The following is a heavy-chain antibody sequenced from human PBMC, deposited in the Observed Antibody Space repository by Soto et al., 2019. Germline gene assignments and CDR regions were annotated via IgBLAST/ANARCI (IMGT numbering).Heavy chain of an antibody. CDR1: GFTFSSYG. Sequence: QVQLVESGGGVVQPGRSLRLSCAASGFTFSSYGMHWVRQAPGKGLEWVAVISYDGSNKYYADSVKGRFTISRDNSKNTLYLQMNSLRAEDTAVYYCAKDLRRMVAITSIDYWGQGTLDTVSS. V-gene: IGHV3-30*18. CDR3: AKDLRRMVAITSIDY. J-gene: IGHJ4*02. CDR2: ISYDGSNK. D-gene: IGHD3-22*01.